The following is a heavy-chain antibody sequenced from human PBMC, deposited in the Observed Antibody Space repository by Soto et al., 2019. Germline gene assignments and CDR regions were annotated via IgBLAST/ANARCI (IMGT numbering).Heavy chain of an antibody. J-gene: IGHJ5*02. CDR3: ARGGGDNWNYGWFGP. V-gene: IGHV1-3*04. Sequence: QVQLVQSGAEEKKPGASVKVSCKASGYTFTSYAMHWVRQAPGQRLEWMGWINTGNGNTKYSEKFQGRGTITRDASARTAYMELRSLISADTAVYYCARGGGDNWNYGWFGPWGQGTLVTVSS. CDR2: INTGNGNT. D-gene: IGHD1-7*01. CDR1: GYTFTSYA.